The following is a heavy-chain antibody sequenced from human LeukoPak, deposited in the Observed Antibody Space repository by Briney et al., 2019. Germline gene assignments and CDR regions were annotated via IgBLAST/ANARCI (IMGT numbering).Heavy chain of an antibody. J-gene: IGHJ4*02. V-gene: IGHV3-23*01. Sequence: GGSLRLSCAASGFIFSNYAMGWGRQAPGKGLEWVSSITGSRGNTYYADSVKGRFTFSRDNSKNTLHLQMNSLRAEDTAVYYCVRGLDYFDYWGQGTLVTVSS. CDR3: VRGLDYFDY. D-gene: IGHD6-6*01. CDR1: GFIFSNYA. CDR2: ITGSRGNT.